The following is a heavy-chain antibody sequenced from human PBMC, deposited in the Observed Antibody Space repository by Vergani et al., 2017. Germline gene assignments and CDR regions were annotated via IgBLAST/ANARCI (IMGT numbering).Heavy chain of an antibody. CDR2: IYTSGST. Sequence: QVQLQESGPGLVKPSQTLSLTCTVSGYSISSGSYYWSWIRQPAGKGLEWIGRIYTSGSTNYNPSLKSRVNISLDKSKNHFSLSLSSVTAADTAVYYCVRRNNVVRETDYFDYWGQGILVTVSS. CDR3: VRRNNVVRETDYFDY. D-gene: IGHD3-10*01. V-gene: IGHV4-61*02. CDR1: GYSISSGSYY. J-gene: IGHJ4*02.